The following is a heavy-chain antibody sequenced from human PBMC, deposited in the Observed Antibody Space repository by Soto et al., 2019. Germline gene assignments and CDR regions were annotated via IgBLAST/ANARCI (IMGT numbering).Heavy chain of an antibody. J-gene: IGHJ4*02. D-gene: IGHD6-6*01. CDR1: GFTFSSYP. CDR3: AKEAARPGPCDS. Sequence: EVQLLESGGGLVQPGGSLRLSCEASGFTFSSYPMSWVRQAPGKGLEWISGITGGATNAYYADSVKGRITISRDNSKNTLYLQLNSLRAEDTAVYYCAKEAARPGPCDSSGQGTLVTVSS. V-gene: IGHV3-23*01. CDR2: ITGGATNA.